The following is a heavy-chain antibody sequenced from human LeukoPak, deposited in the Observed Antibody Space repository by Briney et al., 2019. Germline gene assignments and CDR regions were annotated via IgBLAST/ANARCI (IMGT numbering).Heavy chain of an antibody. Sequence: GGSLRLSCAASGLTLSTFAMSWVRQAPGKGLEWVSVLYSDGNTKYADSVQGRFTISRDNSKNTLYLEMNSLSPDDTAVYYCARGVEPLAANTLAYWGQGTLVTVSS. CDR2: LYSDGNT. J-gene: IGHJ4*02. D-gene: IGHD1-14*01. V-gene: IGHV3-53*01. CDR1: GLTLSTFA. CDR3: ARGVEPLAANTLAY.